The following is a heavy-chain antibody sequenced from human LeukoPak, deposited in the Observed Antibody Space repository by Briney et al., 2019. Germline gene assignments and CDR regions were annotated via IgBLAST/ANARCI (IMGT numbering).Heavy chain of an antibody. Sequence: SETLSLTCTVSGGSISSSSYYWGWIRQPPGKGLEGIGSIYYRGSTYYNPSLKSRVTISIDTAKNQCSLKLSSVTAADTVVYYCARMLTLLLAPDYWGQGTLVTVSS. CDR2: IYYRGST. D-gene: IGHD4/OR15-4a*01. CDR3: ARMLTLLLAPDY. V-gene: IGHV4-39*01. CDR1: GGSISSSSYY. J-gene: IGHJ4*02.